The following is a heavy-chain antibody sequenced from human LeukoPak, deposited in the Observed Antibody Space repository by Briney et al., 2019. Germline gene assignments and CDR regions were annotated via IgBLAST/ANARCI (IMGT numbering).Heavy chain of an antibody. J-gene: IGHJ3*02. CDR3: ARDRGALAVTTKLAFDI. CDR1: GYTFTSYG. Sequence: ASVKVSCKASGYTFTSYGISWVRQAPGQGLEWMGWISAYNGNTNYAQKLQGRVTMTTDTSTSTAYMELRSLRSDDTAVYYCARDRGALAVTTKLAFDIWGQETMVTVSS. CDR2: ISAYNGNT. D-gene: IGHD4-17*01. V-gene: IGHV1-18*01.